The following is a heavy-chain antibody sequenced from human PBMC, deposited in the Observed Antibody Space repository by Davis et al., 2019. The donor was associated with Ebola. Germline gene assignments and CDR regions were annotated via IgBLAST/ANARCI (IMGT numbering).Heavy chain of an antibody. CDR2: IGSDGTPT. Sequence: GESLKISCAASGFTFRTYWMHWVRQSPEKGLVWVARIGSDGTPTTYADSVRGRFTISRDDVKNTLLLQMTSLRVEDTGVYYCARDQDGPGPTIDFWGQGALVTVSS. J-gene: IGHJ4*02. V-gene: IGHV3-74*03. CDR3: ARDQDGPGPTIDF. CDR1: GFTFRTYW. D-gene: IGHD1/OR15-1a*01.